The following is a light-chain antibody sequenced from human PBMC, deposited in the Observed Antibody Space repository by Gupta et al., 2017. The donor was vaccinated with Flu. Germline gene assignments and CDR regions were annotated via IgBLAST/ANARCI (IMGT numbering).Light chain of an antibody. V-gene: IGLV1-44*01. Sequence: QSVLAHPPSASGTPGQTFTISCSGSRSNIGRYTVNWYQQVPGTDPTLPIDVNHQRTSGVPVRFSCSNSSTYASPALSGLKFEDEAEEDCSAWADSINGHDGFGTGTKVTVL. CDR1: RSNIGRYT. J-gene: IGLJ1*01. CDR3: SAWADSINGHDG. CDR2: VNH.